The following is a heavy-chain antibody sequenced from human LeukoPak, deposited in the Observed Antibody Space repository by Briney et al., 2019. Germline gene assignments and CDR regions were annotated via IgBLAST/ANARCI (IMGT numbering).Heavy chain of an antibody. CDR2: INPNSGGT. Sequence: ASVKVSCKASGYTFTGYYMHWVRQAPGQGLEWMGWINPNSGGTNCAQNFQDRVTMTRDTSISTAYMELSRLRSDDTAVYYCIAEPADGMDVWGQGTTVTVSS. V-gene: IGHV1-2*02. CDR1: GYTFTGYY. CDR3: IAEPADGMDV. D-gene: IGHD6-13*01. J-gene: IGHJ6*02.